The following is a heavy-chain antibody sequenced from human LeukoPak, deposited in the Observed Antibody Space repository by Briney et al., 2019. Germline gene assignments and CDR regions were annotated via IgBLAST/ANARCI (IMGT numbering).Heavy chain of an antibody. Sequence: SGPTLVNPTQTLTLTCTFSGFSLSTSGVGVGWIRQPPGKALEWLALIYWDDDKRYSPSLKSRLTITKDTSKNQVVLTMTNMDPVDTATYYCAHSRIAAAGMGGFYYYYYMDVWGKGTTVTVSS. CDR3: AHSRIAAAGMGGFYYYYYMDV. CDR1: GFSLSTSGVG. D-gene: IGHD6-13*01. J-gene: IGHJ6*03. CDR2: IYWDDDK. V-gene: IGHV2-5*02.